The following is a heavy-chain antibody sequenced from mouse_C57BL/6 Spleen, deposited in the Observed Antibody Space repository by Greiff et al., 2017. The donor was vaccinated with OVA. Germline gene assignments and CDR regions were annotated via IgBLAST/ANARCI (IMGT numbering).Heavy chain of an antibody. Sequence: VQVVESGPELVKPGASVKISCKASGYAFSSSWMNWVKQRPGKGLEWIGRIYPGDGDTNYNGKFKGKATLTADKSSSTAYMQLSSLTSEDSAVYFCARTVVAPYAMDYWGQGTSVTVSS. D-gene: IGHD1-1*01. CDR3: ARTVVAPYAMDY. CDR2: IYPGDGDT. J-gene: IGHJ4*01. V-gene: IGHV1-82*01. CDR1: GYAFSSSW.